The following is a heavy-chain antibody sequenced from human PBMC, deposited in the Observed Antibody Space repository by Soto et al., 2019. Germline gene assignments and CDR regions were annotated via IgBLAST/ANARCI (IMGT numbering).Heavy chain of an antibody. D-gene: IGHD1-7*01. V-gene: IGHV3-15*07. Sequence: ALRLSCAASGFTFSNAWMNWVRQAPGKGLEWVGRIKSKTDGGTTDYAAPVKGRFTISRDDSKNTLYLQMNSLKTEDTAVYYCTTSYNWNSKRGMDVWGQGTTVTVSS. CDR2: IKSKTDGGTT. CDR1: GFTFSNAW. J-gene: IGHJ6*02. CDR3: TTSYNWNSKRGMDV.